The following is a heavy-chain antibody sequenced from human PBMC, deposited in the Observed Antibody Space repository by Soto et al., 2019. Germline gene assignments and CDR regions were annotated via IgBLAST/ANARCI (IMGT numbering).Heavy chain of an antibody. Sequence: QVQLVQSGAEVKKPGASMKVSCKASGYTFTSYYMHWVRQAPGQGLEWMGVINPSGGGTSYAQKFQGRVTMTRDTSTSTVYMELSSLRSEDTAVYYCVRSRLMVYEAFDIWGQGTMVTVSS. J-gene: IGHJ3*02. CDR1: GYTFTSYY. V-gene: IGHV1-46*01. D-gene: IGHD2-8*01. CDR3: VRSRLMVYEAFDI. CDR2: INPSGGGT.